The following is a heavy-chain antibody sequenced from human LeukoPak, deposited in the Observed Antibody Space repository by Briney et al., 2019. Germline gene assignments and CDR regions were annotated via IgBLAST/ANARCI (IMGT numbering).Heavy chain of an antibody. CDR3: ERGGAARPDF. Sequence: GGSLRLSCAASGFTFSSYAMSWVRQAPGKGLEWVAKIKADGGEKDHVASVKGRFTISRDNAKNSLYLQMNSLRVEDTAVYYCERGGAARPDFWGQGTLVTVSS. CDR2: IKADGGEK. V-gene: IGHV3-7*01. D-gene: IGHD6-6*01. CDR1: GFTFSSYA. J-gene: IGHJ4*02.